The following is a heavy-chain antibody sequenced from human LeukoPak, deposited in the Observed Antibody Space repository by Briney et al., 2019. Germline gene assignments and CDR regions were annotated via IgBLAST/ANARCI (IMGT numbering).Heavy chain of an antibody. D-gene: IGHD3-22*01. J-gene: IGHJ4*02. Sequence: SVKVSCKASGGTFSSYAISWVRQAPGQGLEWMGRIIPILGIANYAQKFQGRVTITADKSTSTAYMELSSLRSEDTAVYYCAKGANYYDRPLGYFDYWGQGTLVTVSS. CDR3: AKGANYYDRPLGYFDY. CDR1: GGTFSSYA. V-gene: IGHV1-69*04. CDR2: IIPILGIA.